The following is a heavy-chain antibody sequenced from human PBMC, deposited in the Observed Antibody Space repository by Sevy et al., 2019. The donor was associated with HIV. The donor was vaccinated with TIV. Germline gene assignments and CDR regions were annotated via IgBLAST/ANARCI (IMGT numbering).Heavy chain of an antibody. Sequence: GGSLRLSCGASGFIFSNAWMSWVRQAPGKGLEWVGRIKSKADGGTPDYAAPVKGTFTISRDDSINTLYLQRNSLRTDDAAVYYCGYGEYGYYYDYWGQGTLVTVSS. J-gene: IGHJ4*02. CDR2: IKSKADGGTP. CDR3: GYGEYGYYYDY. V-gene: IGHV3-15*01. CDR1: GFIFSNAW. D-gene: IGHD5-18*01.